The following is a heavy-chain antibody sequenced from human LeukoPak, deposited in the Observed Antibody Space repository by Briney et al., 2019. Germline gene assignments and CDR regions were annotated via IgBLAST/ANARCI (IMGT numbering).Heavy chain of an antibody. Sequence: SVKVSCKASGGTFSSYAISWVRQAPGQGLEWMGGIIPIFGTANYAQKFQGRVTITADKSTSTAYMELSSLRSEDTAVYYCARERDDILTGYSWFDPWGQGTLVTVSS. J-gene: IGHJ5*02. CDR3: ARERDDILTGYSWFDP. V-gene: IGHV1-69*06. CDR1: GGTFSSYA. D-gene: IGHD3-9*01. CDR2: IIPIFGTA.